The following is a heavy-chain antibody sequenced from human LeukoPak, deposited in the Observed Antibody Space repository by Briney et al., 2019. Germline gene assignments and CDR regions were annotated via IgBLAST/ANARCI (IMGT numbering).Heavy chain of an antibody. CDR2: IYYSGST. Sequence: SETLSLTCTVSGYSISSGYYWGWIRQPPGKGLEWIGSIYYSGSTYYNPSLKSRVTISVDTSKNQFSLKLSSVTAADTAVYYCARDGSDFWSGYFLEHWGQGTLVTVSS. CDR3: ARDGSDFWSGYFLEH. CDR1: GYSISSGYY. D-gene: IGHD3-3*01. J-gene: IGHJ4*02. V-gene: IGHV4-38-2*02.